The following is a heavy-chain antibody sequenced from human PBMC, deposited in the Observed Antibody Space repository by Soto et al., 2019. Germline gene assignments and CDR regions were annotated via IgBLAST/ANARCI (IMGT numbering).Heavy chain of an antibody. Sequence: GGSLRLSCVVSRFTFSSYAMTWVRQAPGKGLEWVAVISYDGSNKYYADSVKGRFTISRDNSKNTLYLQMNSLRAEDTAVYYCAKDGASYYYYGMDVWGQGTTVTVSS. D-gene: IGHD3-10*01. V-gene: IGHV3-30*18. CDR3: AKDGASYYYYGMDV. J-gene: IGHJ6*02. CDR2: ISYDGSNK. CDR1: RFTFSSYA.